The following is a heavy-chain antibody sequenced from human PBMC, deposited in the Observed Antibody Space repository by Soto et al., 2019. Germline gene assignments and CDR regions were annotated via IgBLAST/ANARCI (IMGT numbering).Heavy chain of an antibody. D-gene: IGHD2-2*01. CDR2: ISYDGTNK. CDR1: GFTFGSYA. CDR3: ARDHCTSTVCYPSYLDY. J-gene: IGHJ4*02. Sequence: GGSLRLSCAASGFTFGSYAMHWVRQAPGKGLEWVTVISYDGTNKYYADSVKGRFTMSRDTAKNVMYLQMNSLRAEDTAVYYCARDHCTSTVCYPSYLDYWGQGTLVTVSS. V-gene: IGHV3-30-3*01.